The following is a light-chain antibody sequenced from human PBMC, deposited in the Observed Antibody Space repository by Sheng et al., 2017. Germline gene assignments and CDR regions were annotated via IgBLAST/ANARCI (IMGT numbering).Light chain of an antibody. CDR1: QHIGSW. Sequence: DIQMTQSPSTLSASVGDRVTITCRASQHIGSWLAWYQQKPGKAPKLLIYKASNLGGGVPSRFSGSGSGTEFTLTISSLQSEDFAVYYCQQYDDWPPWTFGQGTKVEIK. CDR2: KAS. J-gene: IGKJ1*01. V-gene: IGKV1-5*03. CDR3: QQYDDWPPWT.